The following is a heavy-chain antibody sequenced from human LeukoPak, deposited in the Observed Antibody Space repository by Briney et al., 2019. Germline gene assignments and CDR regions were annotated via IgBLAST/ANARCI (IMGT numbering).Heavy chain of an antibody. CDR1: GGSTRSSSYY. V-gene: IGHV4-39*01. J-gene: IGHJ5*02. CDR2: IYYSGST. D-gene: IGHD3-3*01. CDR3: ARVFWSRYSVDCFDP. Sequence: SETLSLTCTVSGGSTRSSSYYWGWIRQPPGKGLEWIGSIYYSGSTYYNPSLKSRVTISVDTSKNQFSLKLNSVTTPDTATYYCARVFWSRYSVDCFDPWGQGTLVTVSS.